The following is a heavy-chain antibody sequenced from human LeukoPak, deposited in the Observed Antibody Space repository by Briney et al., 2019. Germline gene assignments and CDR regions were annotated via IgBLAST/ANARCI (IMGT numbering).Heavy chain of an antibody. D-gene: IGHD3-22*01. J-gene: IGHJ3*02. CDR1: GYSFTSYW. CDR3: ARRRGYYDSSGYYPDAFDI. CDR2: IYPGDSDT. Sequence: GESLKISCKGSGYSFTSYWIGWVRQMPGKGLEWMGIIYPGDSDTRYSPSFQGQVTISADKSISTAYLQWSSLKASDTAMYYCARRRGYYDSSGYYPDAFDIWGQGTMVTVSS. V-gene: IGHV5-51*01.